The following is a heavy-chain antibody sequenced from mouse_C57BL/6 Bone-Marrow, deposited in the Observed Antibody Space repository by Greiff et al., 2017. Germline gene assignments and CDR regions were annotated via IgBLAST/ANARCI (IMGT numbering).Heavy chain of an antibody. CDR2: IHPNSGST. V-gene: IGHV1-64*01. CDR3: ARGDGYYDVTSFAY. CDR1: GYTFTSYW. D-gene: IGHD2-3*01. Sequence: VQLQQPGAELVKPGASVKLSCKASGYTFTSYWMHWVKQRPGQGLEWIGMIHPNSGSTNYNEKFKSKATLTVDKSSSTAYMQLSSLTSEDSAVYYCARGDGYYDVTSFAYWGQGTLVTVSA. J-gene: IGHJ3*01.